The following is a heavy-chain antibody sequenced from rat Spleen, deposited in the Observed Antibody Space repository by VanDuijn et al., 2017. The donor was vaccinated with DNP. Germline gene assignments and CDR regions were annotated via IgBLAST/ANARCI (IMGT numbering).Heavy chain of an antibody. V-gene: IGHV5-7*01. CDR3: AGQGANLPFDY. D-gene: IGHD1-6*01. CDR2: IFTSGNRA. Sequence: EVQLVESGGGLVQPGGSLKLSCAASGFTFSNYYMAWVRQAPKKGLEWVATIFTSGNRAFYPDSVEGRFTISRDNAKSRLYLQMNSLKSEDTATYYCAGQGANLPFDYWGQGTSVTVSS. CDR1: GFTFSNYY. J-gene: IGHJ4*01.